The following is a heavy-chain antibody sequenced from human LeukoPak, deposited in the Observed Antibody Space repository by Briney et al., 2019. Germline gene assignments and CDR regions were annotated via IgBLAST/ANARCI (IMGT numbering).Heavy chain of an antibody. CDR1: GFTFSSYR. CDR3: ARLLKYYYDSSGSGEDWYFDL. J-gene: IGHJ2*01. V-gene: IGHV3-48*02. D-gene: IGHD3-22*01. Sequence: GGSLRLSCAASGFTFSSYRMNWVRQAPGKGLEWISYISRSGDTIYYADSVKGRFTISRDNADSSLYLQMNSLRDEDTAVYYCARLLKYYYDSSGSGEDWYFDLWGRGTLVTVSS. CDR2: ISRSGDTI.